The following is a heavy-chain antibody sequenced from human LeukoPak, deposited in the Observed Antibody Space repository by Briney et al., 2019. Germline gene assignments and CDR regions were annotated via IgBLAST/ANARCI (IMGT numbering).Heavy chain of an antibody. Sequence: GGSLRLSCAASGFTFSSYLMSWVRQAPGKGLEWVANIKQDGSESYYVDSVKGRFTISRDNAKGSLYLQMNSLRAEDTAVYYCARERDSSNYVDYWGQGTLVTVSS. V-gene: IGHV3-7*01. CDR2: IKQDGSES. CDR3: ARERDSSNYVDY. D-gene: IGHD3-22*01. J-gene: IGHJ4*02. CDR1: GFTFSSYL.